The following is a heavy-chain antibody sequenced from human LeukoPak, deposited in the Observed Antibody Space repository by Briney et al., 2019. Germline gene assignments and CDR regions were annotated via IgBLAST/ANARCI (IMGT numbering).Heavy chain of an antibody. Sequence: SQTLSLTCTVSGGSISSYYWSWIRQPAGKGLEWIGRIYSSGSTNYSPSLKSRVTMSVDTSKNQLSLKLNSVTAADTAVYYCARGYYYFDYWGQGTLVTVSS. CDR2: IYSSGST. V-gene: IGHV4-4*07. CDR3: ARGYYYFDY. J-gene: IGHJ4*02. CDR1: GGSISSYY. D-gene: IGHD5-18*01.